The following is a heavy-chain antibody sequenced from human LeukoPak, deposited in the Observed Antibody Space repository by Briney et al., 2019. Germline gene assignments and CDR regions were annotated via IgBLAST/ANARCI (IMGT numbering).Heavy chain of an antibody. V-gene: IGHV3-33*01. D-gene: IGHD3-22*01. CDR1: GFTFSSYG. CDR2: IWYDGRNK. CDR3: ARESRGYDSRSQPCANWFDP. Sequence: GGSLRRSCAASGFTFSSYGMHWVRQAPGKGLEWVAVIWYDGRNKYYAYCVKGRFTISRDNSKNTLYLQMNSLRAEDTAVYYCARESRGYDSRSQPCANWFDPWGQGTLVTVSS. J-gene: IGHJ5*02.